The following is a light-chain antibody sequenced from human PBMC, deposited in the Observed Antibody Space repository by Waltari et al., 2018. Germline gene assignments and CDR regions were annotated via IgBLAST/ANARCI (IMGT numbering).Light chain of an antibody. V-gene: IGLV1-51*01. CDR2: EDV. CDR1: SPNIGKNY. Sequence: QSVLTQPPSVSAASGQKVTISCPGSSPNIGKNYVSWYQQFPGTAPKLLLDEDVKRPSGISGRFSGSKAGTSATLDIHGLQTGDEADYYCGTWDSSMSVGVLGGGTKVTVL. J-gene: IGLJ2*01. CDR3: GTWDSSMSVGV.